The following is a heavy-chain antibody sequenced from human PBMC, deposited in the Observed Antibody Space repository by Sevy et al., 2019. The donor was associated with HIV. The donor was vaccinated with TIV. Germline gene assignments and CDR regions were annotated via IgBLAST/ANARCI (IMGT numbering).Heavy chain of an antibody. Sequence: SETLSLTCTVSGGSISSGGYYWSWIRQHPGKGLEWIGYIYYSGSTYYNPSLKSRVTISVDTSKNHFSLKLSSVTAADTAVYYCARADTIFGVVTPDAFDIWGQGTMVTVSS. CDR1: GGSISSGGYY. CDR2: IYYSGST. V-gene: IGHV4-31*03. J-gene: IGHJ3*02. D-gene: IGHD3-3*01. CDR3: ARADTIFGVVTPDAFDI.